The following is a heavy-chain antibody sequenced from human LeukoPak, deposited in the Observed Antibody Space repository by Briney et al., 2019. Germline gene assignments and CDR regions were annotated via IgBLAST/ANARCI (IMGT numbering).Heavy chain of an antibody. CDR1: GGSISSYY. CDR2: IYYSGST. D-gene: IGHD3-22*01. CDR3: ARETYYYDSSGYVVDY. J-gene: IGHJ4*02. V-gene: IGHV4-59*01. Sequence: SETLSLTCTVSGGSISSYYWSWIRQPPGKGLEWIGYIYYSGSTNYNPSLKSRVTISVDTSKNQFSLKLSSVTAADTAVYYCARETYYYDSSGYVVDYWGQGTLITVSS.